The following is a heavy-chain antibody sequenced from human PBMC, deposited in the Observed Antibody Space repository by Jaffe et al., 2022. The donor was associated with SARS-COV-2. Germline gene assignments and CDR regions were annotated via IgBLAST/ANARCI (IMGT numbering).Heavy chain of an antibody. Sequence: QVQLVQSGPELKKPGASVKISCKTSGYPFTNYGMNWVRQAPGQGLEWMGWINTNTGNPKYAQGFTRRFVFSLDTSVNTAYLQINSLQADDTAVYFCARGRTSAFEWVDPWGQGTQVTVSS. J-gene: IGHJ5*02. CDR1: GYPFTNYG. CDR3: ARGRTSAFEWVDP. V-gene: IGHV7-4-1*02. CDR2: INTNTGNP.